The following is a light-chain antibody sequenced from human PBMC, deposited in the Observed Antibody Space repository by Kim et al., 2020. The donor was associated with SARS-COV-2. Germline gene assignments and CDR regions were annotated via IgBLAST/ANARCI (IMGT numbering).Light chain of an antibody. CDR1: SGSVSTNYY. CDR3: VLYMGSGIWV. CDR2: STN. V-gene: IGLV8-61*01. J-gene: IGLJ2*01. Sequence: QTVVTQEPSFSVSPGGTVTLTCGLTSGSVSTNYYPSWYQQTPGQAPRTLIYSTNIRSSGVPDRFSGSILGNKAALTITGAQADDESDYYCVLYMGSGIWVSDGGTQVTVL.